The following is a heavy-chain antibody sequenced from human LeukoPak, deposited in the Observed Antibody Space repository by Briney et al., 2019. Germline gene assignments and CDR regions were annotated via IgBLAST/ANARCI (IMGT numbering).Heavy chain of an antibody. CDR1: GYTFTSYY. D-gene: IGHD6-6*01. V-gene: IGHV1-46*01. Sequence: ASVKVSCKASGYTFTSYYMHWVRQAPGQGLEWMGIINPSGGSTSYAQKFQGRVTMTRDTSTSTVYMELSSLRSEDTAVYYCARDLSIAWAARRSYFEYWGQGTLATVSS. J-gene: IGHJ4*02. CDR2: INPSGGST. CDR3: ARDLSIAWAARRSYFEY.